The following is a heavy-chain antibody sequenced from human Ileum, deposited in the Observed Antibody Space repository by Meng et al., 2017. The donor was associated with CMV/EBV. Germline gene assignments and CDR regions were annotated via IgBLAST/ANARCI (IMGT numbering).Heavy chain of an antibody. CDR2: IRSKSNSYAT. CDR1: GFIFSDST. CDR3: TLYGDYFC. V-gene: IGHV3-73*02. J-gene: IGHJ4*02. Sequence: EVRLVESGGGLVQPGGSLQLSCAASGFIFSDSTMHWVRQASGKGLEWVGRIRSKSNSYATAYAAAVKGRFTISRDDSKNTAYLQMNSLQIEDTAVYYCTLYGDYFCWGQGTLVTVSS. D-gene: IGHD4-17*01.